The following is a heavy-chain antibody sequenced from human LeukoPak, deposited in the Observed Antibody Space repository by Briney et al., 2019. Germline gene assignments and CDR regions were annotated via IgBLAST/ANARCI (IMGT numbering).Heavy chain of an antibody. Sequence: GGSLRLSCAASGFTFSSYAMHWVRQAPGKGLEWVAVISYDGSNKYYADSVKGRFTISRANSKNTLYLQMNSLRAEDTAVYYCARDSPIPGYCSGGSCLGAFDIWGQGTMVTVSS. CDR1: GFTFSSYA. V-gene: IGHV3-30-3*01. CDR3: ARDSPIPGYCSGGSCLGAFDI. CDR2: ISYDGSNK. J-gene: IGHJ3*02. D-gene: IGHD2-15*01.